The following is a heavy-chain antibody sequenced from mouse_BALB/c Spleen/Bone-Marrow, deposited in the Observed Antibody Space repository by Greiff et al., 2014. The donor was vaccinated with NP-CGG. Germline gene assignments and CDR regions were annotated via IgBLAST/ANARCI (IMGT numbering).Heavy chain of an antibody. CDR1: GFSLTNYG. D-gene: IGHD1-2*01. CDR2: IWADGST. Sequence: VQLQQSGPGLVAPPQSLSITCTVSGFSLTNYGVHWVRQPPGKGLEWLEVIWADGSTNYNSALMSRLSISKDNSKSQVFFKMNSLQTDDTAMYYCARITTATGAMDYWGQGTSVTVSS. V-gene: IGHV2-9*02. CDR3: ARITTATGAMDY. J-gene: IGHJ4*01.